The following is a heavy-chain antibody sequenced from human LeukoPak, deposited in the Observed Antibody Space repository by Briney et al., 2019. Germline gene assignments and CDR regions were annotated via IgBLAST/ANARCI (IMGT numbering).Heavy chain of an antibody. V-gene: IGHV3-30-3*01. CDR1: GFTFSSYA. Sequence: GRSLRLSCAASGFTFSSYAMHWVRQAPGKGLEWVAVISYDGSNKYYADSVKGRFTISRDNSKNTLYLQMNSLRAEDTAVYYCARDRSTSYPFDHWGQGTLVTVSS. D-gene: IGHD2-2*01. CDR2: ISYDGSNK. J-gene: IGHJ4*02. CDR3: ARDRSTSYPFDH.